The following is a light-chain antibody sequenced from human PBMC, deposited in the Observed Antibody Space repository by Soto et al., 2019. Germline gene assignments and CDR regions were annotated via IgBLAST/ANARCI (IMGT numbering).Light chain of an antibody. CDR1: SSNIGHNY. CDR3: AAWDDSLSGWV. J-gene: IGLJ3*02. Sequence: QSVLTQPPSVSAAPGQKVTISCSGSSSNIGHNYVCWYQHLPGTAPKLLIYRNNQRPSGVPDRFSGSKSGTSASLAISGLRSEDEADYYCAAWDDSLSGWVFGGGTKVTVL. CDR2: RNN. V-gene: IGLV1-47*01.